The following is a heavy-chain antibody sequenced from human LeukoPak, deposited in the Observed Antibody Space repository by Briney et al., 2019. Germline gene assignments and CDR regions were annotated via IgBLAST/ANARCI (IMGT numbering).Heavy chain of an antibody. CDR3: ARVGLDNTGWHISWFDP. Sequence: AGGSLRLSCAASGFIFSDYYMTRIRQAPGKGLEWISYITTNGASTYYAGSVKGRFTISRDNAQNSLFLQMNSLRAEDTAIYYCARVGLDNTGWHISWFDPWGQGTLVTVSS. J-gene: IGHJ5*02. V-gene: IGHV3-11*01. CDR1: GFIFSDYY. CDR2: ITTNGAST. D-gene: IGHD6-19*01.